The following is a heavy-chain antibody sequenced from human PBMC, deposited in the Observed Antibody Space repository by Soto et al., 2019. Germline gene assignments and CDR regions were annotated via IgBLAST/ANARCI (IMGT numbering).Heavy chain of an antibody. V-gene: IGHV1-69*02. CDR1: GGTFSSYT. CDR3: ARGPGLGYDFWSGYLASSHYYYMDV. Sequence: AASVKVSCKASGGTFSSYTISWVRQAPGQGLEWMGRIIPILGIANYAQKFQGRVTITADKSTSTAYMELSSLRSEDTAVYYCARGPGLGYDFWSGYLASSHYYYMDVWGKGTTVTVSS. D-gene: IGHD3-3*01. CDR2: IIPILGIA. J-gene: IGHJ6*03.